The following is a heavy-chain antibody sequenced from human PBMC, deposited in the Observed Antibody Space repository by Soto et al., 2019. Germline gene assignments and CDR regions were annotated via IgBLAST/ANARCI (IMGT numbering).Heavy chain of an antibody. Sequence: SETLSLPCTVSGGSISSYYWSWIRQPAGKGLEWIGRIYTSGSTNYNPSLKSRVTMSVDTSKNQFSLKLSSVTAADTAVYYCGRELSFDWLLHQPDSCDYWCQGTLVTVSS. D-gene: IGHD3-9*01. J-gene: IGHJ4*02. CDR2: IYTSGST. CDR1: GGSISSYY. CDR3: GRELSFDWLLHQPDSCDY. V-gene: IGHV4-4*07.